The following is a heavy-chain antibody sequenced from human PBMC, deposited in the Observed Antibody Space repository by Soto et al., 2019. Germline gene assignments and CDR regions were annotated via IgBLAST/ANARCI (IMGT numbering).Heavy chain of an antibody. Sequence: SETLSLTCTVSGGSIINYYWSWIRQPPGKGLEWIGYIKYSGSTKYNPSLKSRVSISGDTSKNQFSLKLSSVTAADTAIYYCARDGDGRMTTNPFYYDGMDVWGQGTTVNV. D-gene: IGHD4-4*01. CDR3: ARDGDGRMTTNPFYYDGMDV. CDR1: GGSIINYY. CDR2: IKYSGST. V-gene: IGHV4-59*01. J-gene: IGHJ6*02.